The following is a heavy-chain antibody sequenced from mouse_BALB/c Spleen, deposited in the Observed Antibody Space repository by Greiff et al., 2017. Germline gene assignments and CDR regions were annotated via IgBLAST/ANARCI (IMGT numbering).Heavy chain of an antibody. Sequence: EVKVVESGGGLVQPGGSRKLSCAASGFTFSSFGMHWVRQAPEKGLEWVAYISSGSSTIYYADTVKGRFTISRDNPKNTLFLQMTSLRSEDTAMYYCARERGAYWGQGTLVTVSA. J-gene: IGHJ3*01. CDR1: GFTFSSFG. CDR2: ISSGSSTI. V-gene: IGHV5-17*02. CDR3: ARERGAY.